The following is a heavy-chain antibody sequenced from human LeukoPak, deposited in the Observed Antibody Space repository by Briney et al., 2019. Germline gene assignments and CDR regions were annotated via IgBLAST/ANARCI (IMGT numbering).Heavy chain of an antibody. CDR3: ARRIAVSGPFYYYHYMNV. V-gene: IGHV1-46*01. D-gene: IGHD6-19*01. CDR2: INPSGGST. J-gene: IGHJ6*03. CDR1: GYTFTSYY. Sequence: ASVKVSCKASGYTFTSYYMHWVRQAPGQGLEWMGIINPSGGSTSYAQKFQGRVTMTRDTSTSTVYMELSSLRSEDTAVYYCARRIAVSGPFYYYHYMNVWGKGTTVTISS.